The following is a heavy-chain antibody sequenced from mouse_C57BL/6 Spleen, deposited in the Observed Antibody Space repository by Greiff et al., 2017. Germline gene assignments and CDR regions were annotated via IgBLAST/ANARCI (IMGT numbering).Heavy chain of an antibody. CDR3: AVWDEGY. V-gene: IGHV1-82*01. CDR1: GYAFSSSW. J-gene: IGHJ2*01. CDR2: IYPGDGDT. D-gene: IGHD4-1*01. Sequence: VKLMESGPELVKPGASVKISCKASGYAFSSSWMNWVKQRPGKGLEWIGRIYPGDGDTNYNGKFKGKATLTADKSSSTAYMQLSSLTSEDSAVYFCAVWDEGYWGQGTTLTVSS.